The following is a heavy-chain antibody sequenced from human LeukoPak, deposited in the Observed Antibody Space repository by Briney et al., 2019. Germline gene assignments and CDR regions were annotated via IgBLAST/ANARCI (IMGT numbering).Heavy chain of an antibody. Sequence: PGRSLRLSCAASGFTFDEYAMHWVRQAPGKGLEWVSGINWNGGSLDYVDSVKGRLTISRDNAKNSLYLQMNSLRPEDTALYFCAKGTGRYWTFFDSWGQGTHVIVSS. V-gene: IGHV3-9*01. J-gene: IGHJ4*02. CDR1: GFTFDEYA. CDR2: INWNGGSL. D-gene: IGHD1-26*01. CDR3: AKGTGRYWTFFDS.